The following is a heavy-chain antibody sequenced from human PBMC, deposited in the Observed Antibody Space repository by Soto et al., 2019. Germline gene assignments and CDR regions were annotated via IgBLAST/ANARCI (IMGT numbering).Heavy chain of an antibody. CDR2: IIAYNGNT. Sequence: ASVKDSCKASSYTFTSYGSIWLRQAPGQGREWMGWIIAYNGNTNYSQKLHARLTITTDTSTSKASMELRSLRSDDTVVYYCAGDLSSADWYKYGMDVWGQGTTVTVSS. D-gene: IGHD3-9*01. CDR3: AGDLSSADWYKYGMDV. J-gene: IGHJ6*02. V-gene: IGHV1-18*01. CDR1: SYTFTSYG.